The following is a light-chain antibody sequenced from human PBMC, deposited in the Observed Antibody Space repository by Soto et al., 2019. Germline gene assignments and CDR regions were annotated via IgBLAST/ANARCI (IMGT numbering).Light chain of an antibody. J-gene: IGKJ1*01. CDR3: QQYGSSPRT. CDR2: DAS. CDR1: QSVSSQ. Sequence: EIVLTQSPGTLSLSPGERATLSCRASQSVSSQLAWYQQKPGQAPRLLIHDASSRATGISDRFTGSGSGTDFTLTITTLEPEDFAVYYCQQYGSSPRTFGLGTKVDI. V-gene: IGKV3-20*01.